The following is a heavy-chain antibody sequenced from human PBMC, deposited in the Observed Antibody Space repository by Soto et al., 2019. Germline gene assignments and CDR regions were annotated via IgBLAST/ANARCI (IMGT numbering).Heavy chain of an antibody. CDR3: ARANITGLFDY. CDR1: GGSFSGYY. D-gene: IGHD2-8*02. Sequence: QVQLQQWGAGLLKPSETLSLTCAVYGGSFSGYYWTWIRQPPGTGLEWIGEINHSGSTNYNPSLTSRVTISVDTYQTKFSLQLTSVTAADTAVYYCARANITGLFDYWGQGTLVPVPS. V-gene: IGHV4-34*01. J-gene: IGHJ4*02. CDR2: INHSGST.